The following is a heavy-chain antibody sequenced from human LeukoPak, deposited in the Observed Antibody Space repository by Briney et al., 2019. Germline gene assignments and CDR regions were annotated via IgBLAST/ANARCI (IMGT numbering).Heavy chain of an antibody. CDR2: FNAGNGNT. CDR1: GYTFTSYA. D-gene: IGHD2-2*01. V-gene: IGHV1-3*01. J-gene: IGHJ6*04. Sequence: ASVKVSCKASGYTFTSYAMHWVRQAPGRRLEWMGWFNAGNGNTKYSQKFQGRVTITRDTSTSTAYMELSSLRSEDTAVYYCATQDIVVVPAAPFNYYYYGMDVWGKGTTVTVSS. CDR3: ATQDIVVVPAAPFNYYYYGMDV.